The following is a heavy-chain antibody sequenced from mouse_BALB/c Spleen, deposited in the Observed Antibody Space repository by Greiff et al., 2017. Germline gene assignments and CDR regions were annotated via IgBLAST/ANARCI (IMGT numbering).Heavy chain of an antibody. CDR1: GFTFSSYA. CDR3: ARDLDDGYYRVAMDY. V-gene: IGHV5-9-4*01. Sequence: EVMLVESGGGLVKPGGSLKLSCVASGFTFSSYAMSWVRQSPEKRLEWVAEISSGGSYTYYPDTVTGRFTISRDNAKNTLYLEMSSLRSEDTAMYYCARDLDDGYYRVAMDYWGQGTSVTVSS. CDR2: ISSGGSYT. D-gene: IGHD2-3*01. J-gene: IGHJ4*01.